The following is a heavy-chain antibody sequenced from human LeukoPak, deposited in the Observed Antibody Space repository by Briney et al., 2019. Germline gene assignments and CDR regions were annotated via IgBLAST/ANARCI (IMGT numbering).Heavy chain of an antibody. CDR1: GGSISSGGYS. D-gene: IGHD3-16*01. Sequence: SETLSLTCAVSGGSISSGGYSWSWIRQPPGKGLEWIGYIYHSGSTYYNPSLKSRVTISVDRSKNQFSLKLSSVTAADTAVHYCARGGGRWPYDYFDYWGQGTLVTVSS. CDR2: IYHSGST. CDR3: ARGGGRWPYDYFDY. J-gene: IGHJ4*02. V-gene: IGHV4-30-2*01.